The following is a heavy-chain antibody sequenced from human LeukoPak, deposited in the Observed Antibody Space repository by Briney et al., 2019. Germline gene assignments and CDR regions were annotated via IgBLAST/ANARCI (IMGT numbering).Heavy chain of an antibody. CDR3: AKDYYYGSGRFDY. CDR2: ISGSGGST. CDR1: GFTFSSYA. Sequence: GGSLRLSCAASGFTFSSYAVSWVRQAPGKGLEWVSAISGSGGSTYYADSVRGRFTISRDNSRNTLYLQMNSLRAEDTAVYYCAKDYYYGSGRFDYWGQGTLVTVSS. V-gene: IGHV3-23*01. J-gene: IGHJ4*02. D-gene: IGHD3-10*01.